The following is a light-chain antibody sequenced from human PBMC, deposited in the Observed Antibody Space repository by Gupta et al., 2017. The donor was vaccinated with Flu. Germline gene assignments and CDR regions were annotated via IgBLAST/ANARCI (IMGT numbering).Light chain of an antibody. J-gene: IGLJ3*02. CDR3: TSYRTGSTWV. V-gene: IGLV2-14*01. CDR1: RNDIGDYNY. CDR2: EVS. Sequence: QSALTQPASVSGSLGQSITISCTGTRNDIGDYNYVSWYQQHPGKVPKLLIYEVSKRPSGVSNRFSGSKSGNTASLTIFGLQTEDEADYYCTSYRTGSTWVFGGGTEVTVL.